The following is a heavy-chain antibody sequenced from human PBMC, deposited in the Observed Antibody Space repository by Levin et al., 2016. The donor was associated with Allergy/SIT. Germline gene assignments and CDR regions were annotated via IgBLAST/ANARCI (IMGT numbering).Heavy chain of an antibody. CDR2: INAGNGNT. J-gene: IGHJ5*02. CDR3: ARDPIRQWLDPSRVWFDP. Sequence: WVRQAPGQRLEWMGWINAGNGNTKYSQKFQGRVTITRDTSASTAYMELSSLRSEDTAVYYCARDPIRQWLDPSRVWFDPWGQGTLVTVSS. V-gene: IGHV1-3*01. D-gene: IGHD6-19*01.